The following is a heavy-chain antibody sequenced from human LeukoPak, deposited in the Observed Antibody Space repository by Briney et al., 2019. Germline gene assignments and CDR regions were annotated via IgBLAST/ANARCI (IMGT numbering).Heavy chain of an antibody. D-gene: IGHD3-22*01. J-gene: IGHJ3*02. CDR1: GYTFTSYD. Sequence: ASVKVSCKASGYTFTSYDINLVRQATGQGLEWMGWMNPNSGNTGYAQKFQGRVTMTRNTSISTAYMELSSLRSEDTAVYYCARAWYYYDSSGYLLDAFDIWGQGTMVTVSS. CDR3: ARAWYYYDSSGYLLDAFDI. CDR2: MNPNSGNT. V-gene: IGHV1-8*01.